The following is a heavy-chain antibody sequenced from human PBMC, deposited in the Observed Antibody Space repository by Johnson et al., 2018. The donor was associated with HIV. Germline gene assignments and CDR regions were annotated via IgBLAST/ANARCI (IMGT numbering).Heavy chain of an antibody. CDR1: GFSFSNYA. CDR3: AGLAVRGSAGAFDI. CDR2: ISYDGGTT. J-gene: IGHJ3*02. D-gene: IGHD3-10*01. V-gene: IGHV3-30-3*01. Sequence: QVQLVESGGGVVQPERSLRLSCAASGFSFSNYAIHWVRQAPGKGLECAAAISYDGGTTYYSDSVKGRFTISRDNSKNTLYLHLNSLRAEDTALYYCAGLAVRGSAGAFDIWGQGTLVTVSS.